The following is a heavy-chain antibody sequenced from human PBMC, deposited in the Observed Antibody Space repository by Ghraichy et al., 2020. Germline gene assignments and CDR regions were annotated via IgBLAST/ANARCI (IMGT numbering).Heavy chain of an antibody. Sequence: GGSLRLSCAASGFTFSSYDMHWVRQVTGKRLEWVSSIGAAGDTFYSGSVKGRFTISRENAKNSLYLQMNSLRAGDTAVYFCARGGCSGGSCYGWFGTWGQGTLVSVSS. CDR2: IGAAGDT. CDR3: ARGGCSGGSCYGWFGT. J-gene: IGHJ5*02. CDR1: GFTFSSYD. V-gene: IGHV3-13*01. D-gene: IGHD2-15*01.